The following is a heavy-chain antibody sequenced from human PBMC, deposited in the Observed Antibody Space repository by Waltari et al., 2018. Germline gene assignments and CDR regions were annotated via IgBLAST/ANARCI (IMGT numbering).Heavy chain of an antibody. CDR1: GGSISSSSYY. Sequence: QLQLQESGPGLVKPSETLSLTCTVSGGSISSSSYYWGWIRQPPGKGLAWIGSIYHSGSTYYNPSLKSRVTISVDTSKNQFSLKLSSVTAADTAVYYCAKAVLSQGAFDIWGQGTMVTVSS. J-gene: IGHJ3*02. CDR3: AKAVLSQGAFDI. CDR2: IYHSGST. V-gene: IGHV4-39*07. D-gene: IGHD2-15*01.